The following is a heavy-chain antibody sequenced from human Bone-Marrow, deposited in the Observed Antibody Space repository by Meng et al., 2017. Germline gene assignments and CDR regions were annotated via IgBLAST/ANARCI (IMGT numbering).Heavy chain of an antibody. D-gene: IGHD1-26*01. J-gene: IGHJ4*01. CDR2: TSWNSGSI. CDR1: GFNFSSYS. Sequence: SLKISCAASGFNFSSYSMNWVRQAPGKGLEWVSGTSWNSGSIGYADSVKGRFTISRDNAKNSLYLQMNSLRAEDTALYYCAKDSEVGSIEYYFDHWGQGTLVTVSS. V-gene: IGHV3-9*01. CDR3: AKDSEVGSIEYYFDH.